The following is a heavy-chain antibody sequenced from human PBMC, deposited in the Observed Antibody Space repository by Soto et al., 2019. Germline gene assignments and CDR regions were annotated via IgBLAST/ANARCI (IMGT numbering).Heavy chain of an antibody. J-gene: IGHJ6*02. CDR1: GGSFIGYY. Sequence: TSETLSLTCGVYGGSFIGYYWSWIRQPPGKGLEWIGEINHSGSTNYNPSLKSRVTISVDTSKNQFSLKLSSVTAADTAVYYCARVLRYFDWLFRNYYYYGMDVWGQGTTVTVSS. CDR2: INHSGST. D-gene: IGHD3-9*01. CDR3: ARVLRYFDWLFRNYYYYGMDV. V-gene: IGHV4-34*01.